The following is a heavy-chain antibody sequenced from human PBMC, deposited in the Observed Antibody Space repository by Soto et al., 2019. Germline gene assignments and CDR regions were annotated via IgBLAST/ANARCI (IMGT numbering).Heavy chain of an antibody. J-gene: IGHJ4*02. CDR3: ARIHNGYSGSYYFDY. CDR1: GGSFSGYY. CDR2: INHSGST. V-gene: IGHV4-34*01. Sequence: SETLSLTCAVYGGSFSGYYWSWIRQPPGKGLEWIGEINHSGSTNYNPSLKSRVTISVDTSKNQFSLKLTNMDPVDTATYYCARIHNGYSGSYYFDYWGQGTLVTVSS. D-gene: IGHD1-26*01.